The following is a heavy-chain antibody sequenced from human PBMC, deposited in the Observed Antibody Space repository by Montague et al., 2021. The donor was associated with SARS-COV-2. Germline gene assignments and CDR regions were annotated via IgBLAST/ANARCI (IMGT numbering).Heavy chain of an antibody. V-gene: IGHV3-30*03. CDR2: ISYDGSNR. CDR3: TRKGFYGSGSFYTAGDY. J-gene: IGHJ4*02. CDR1: GFIFSSSG. Sequence: SLRLSCAASGFIFSSSGMHWIRQAPGKGLEWVAFISYDGSNRHHXXSLKGRFTISRDNSKNTLYLQMNSVRSEDTAVYYCTRKGFYGSGSFYTAGDYWGQGTLVTVSS. D-gene: IGHD3-10*01.